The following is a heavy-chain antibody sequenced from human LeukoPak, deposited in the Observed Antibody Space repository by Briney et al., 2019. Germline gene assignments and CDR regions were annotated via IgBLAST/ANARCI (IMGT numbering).Heavy chain of an antibody. V-gene: IGHV4-38-2*02. J-gene: IGHJ4*02. Sequence: SETLSLTCTVSGYSISSGYYWGWIRQPPGKGLDWMGSIYHSGSTYYNPSLKSRVTISVDRSKNQFSLKLSSVTAADTAVYYCARDVPVCSSTSCYAYFDYWGQGTLVTVSS. D-gene: IGHD2-2*01. CDR1: GYSISSGYY. CDR2: IYHSGST. CDR3: ARDVPVCSSTSCYAYFDY.